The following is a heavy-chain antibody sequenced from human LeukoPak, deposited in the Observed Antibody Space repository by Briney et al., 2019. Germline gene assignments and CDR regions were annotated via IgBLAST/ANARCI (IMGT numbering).Heavy chain of an antibody. Sequence: PGGSLRLSCAASGFTFSSYWMQWVRQAPGKGLVWVSRIDSAGSSTGYADSVKGRFTTSRDNAKNTLYLQVNSLRAEDTAVYYCARYGQRLDEGYWGQGTLVTVSS. CDR3: ARYGQRLDEGY. CDR1: GFTFSSYW. D-gene: IGHD6-25*01. V-gene: IGHV3-74*01. J-gene: IGHJ4*02. CDR2: IDSAGSST.